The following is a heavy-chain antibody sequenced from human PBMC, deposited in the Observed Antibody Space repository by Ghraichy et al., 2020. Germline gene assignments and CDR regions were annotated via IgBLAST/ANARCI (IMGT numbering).Heavy chain of an antibody. CDR3: AKNGQLSIAVAGTIGAFDI. CDR2: ISGSGGST. D-gene: IGHD6-19*01. CDR1: GFTFSSYA. J-gene: IGHJ3*02. Sequence: GESLNISCAASGFTFSSYAMSWVRQAPGKGLEWVSGISGSGGSTYYADSVKGRFSISRDNSKNTLFLQMNSLRAEDTAVYYCAKNGQLSIAVAGTIGAFDIWGQGTMVTVSS. V-gene: IGHV3-23*01.